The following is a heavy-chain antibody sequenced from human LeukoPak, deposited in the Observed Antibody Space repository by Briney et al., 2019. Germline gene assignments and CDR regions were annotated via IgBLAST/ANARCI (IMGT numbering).Heavy chain of an antibody. V-gene: IGHV4-59*12. Sequence: PSETLSLTCTVSGGSISSYYWSWIRQPPGKGLEWIGYIYYSGSTYYNPSLKSRVTISVDTSKNQFSLKLSSVTAADTAVYYCAREGQNYYDTAWGQGTLVTVSS. CDR2: IYYSGST. CDR3: AREGQNYYDTA. D-gene: IGHD3-22*01. CDR1: GGSISSYY. J-gene: IGHJ5*02.